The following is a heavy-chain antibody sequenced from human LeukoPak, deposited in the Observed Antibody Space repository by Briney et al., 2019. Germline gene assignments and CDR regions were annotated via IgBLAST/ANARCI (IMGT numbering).Heavy chain of an antibody. D-gene: IGHD1-1*01. CDR3: ARLYQQSKWKYYYYYMDV. J-gene: IGHJ6*03. V-gene: IGHV4-59*01. CDR2: VFDSGST. Sequence: PSETLSLTRSFSSASFSTNYWSWIRQPPGRGLEWIGYVFDSGSTNYNPSLKSRVTISVDTSTKQFSLRLSSVTAADTAVYYCARLYQQSKWKYYYYYMDVWGKGTAVTVSS. CDR1: SASFSTNY.